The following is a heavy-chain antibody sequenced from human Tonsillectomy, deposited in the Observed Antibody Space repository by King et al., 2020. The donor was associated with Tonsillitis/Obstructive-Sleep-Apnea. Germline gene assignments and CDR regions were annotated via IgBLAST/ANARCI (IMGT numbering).Heavy chain of an antibody. CDR1: GFTVSSNY. Sequence: EVQLVESGGGLIQPGGSLRLSCAASGFTVSSNYMSWVRQAPGKGLEWVSVIYSGGSTYYADSVKGRFTISRDNSKNTLYLQMNSLRAEDTAVYYCARGVTVTTPYFDYWGQGTLVTVSS. V-gene: IGHV3-53*01. D-gene: IGHD4-17*01. J-gene: IGHJ4*02. CDR3: ARGVTVTTPYFDY. CDR2: IYSGGST.